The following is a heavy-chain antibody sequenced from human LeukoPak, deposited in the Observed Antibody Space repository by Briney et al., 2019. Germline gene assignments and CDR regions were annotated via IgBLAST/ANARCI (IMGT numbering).Heavy chain of an antibody. CDR1: GFRFSNYA. J-gene: IGHJ3*02. D-gene: IGHD2-2*01. V-gene: IGHV3-23*01. CDR2: ISGGGSST. CDR3: ARATRGDIVVVPAAIDGAFDI. Sequence: GGSLRLSCTASGFRFSNYAMNWVRQAPGKGLEWVSVISGGGSSTNYADSVKGRFTISRDNSKNTLYLQMNSLRAEDTAVYYCARATRGDIVVVPAAIDGAFDIWGQGTMVTVSS.